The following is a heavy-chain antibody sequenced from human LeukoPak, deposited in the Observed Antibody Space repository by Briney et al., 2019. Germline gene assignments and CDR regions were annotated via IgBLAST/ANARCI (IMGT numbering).Heavy chain of an antibody. D-gene: IGHD5-18*01. CDR1: GYTFTSYG. Sequence: VASVKVSCKASGYTFTSYGISWVRQAPGQGLEWMGRINPNSGGTNYAQKFQGRVTMTRDTSISTAYMELSRLRSDDTAVYYCARVGYSYGYDFDYWGQGTLVTVSS. V-gene: IGHV1-2*06. CDR3: ARVGYSYGYDFDY. CDR2: INPNSGGT. J-gene: IGHJ4*02.